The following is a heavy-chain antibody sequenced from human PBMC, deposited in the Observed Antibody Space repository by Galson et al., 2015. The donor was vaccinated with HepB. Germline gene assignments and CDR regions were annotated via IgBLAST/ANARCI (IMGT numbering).Heavy chain of an antibody. V-gene: IGHV3-73*01. J-gene: IGHJ4*02. CDR2: IRSKASNYAT. D-gene: IGHD6-13*01. CDR1: GFTFSGSA. Sequence: SLRLSCAASGFTFSGSAIHWVRQTSRKGLEWVGRIRSKASNYATAYATSLKGRFTISRDDSKNTAFLHMKSLKTEDTAVYYCTRLGGLSGYSSSWGQGTLVTVSS. CDR3: TRLGGLSGYSSS.